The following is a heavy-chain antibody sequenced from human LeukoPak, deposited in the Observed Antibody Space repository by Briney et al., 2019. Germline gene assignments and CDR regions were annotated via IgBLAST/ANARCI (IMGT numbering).Heavy chain of an antibody. D-gene: IGHD5-12*01. CDR1: GFIFSNYG. V-gene: IGHV3-30*02. Sequence: GGSLRLSCAASGFIFSNYGMHWVRQAPGKGLEWVAFIRYDGTNKSYADSEKGQFTISRDNSKNTLYLQMNSLSAEDTAIYYCAKNPASSGYYSIDYWGQGTLVTVSS. J-gene: IGHJ4*02. CDR3: AKNPASSGYYSIDY. CDR2: IRYDGTNK.